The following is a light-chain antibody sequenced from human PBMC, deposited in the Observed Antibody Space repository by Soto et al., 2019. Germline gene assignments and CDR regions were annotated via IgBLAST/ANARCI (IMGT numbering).Light chain of an antibody. Sequence: DIQITQFPSSLSASVRDRVTITCRASQSIGSHLNWFQQKPGKAPNLLIYAASNLHSGVPSRSSGSGSGTDFTLTISSLQPEDFETFYCQQSYSSWTFGQGTKVDXK. CDR1: QSIGSH. CDR2: AAS. CDR3: QQSYSSWT. V-gene: IGKV1-39*01. J-gene: IGKJ1*01.